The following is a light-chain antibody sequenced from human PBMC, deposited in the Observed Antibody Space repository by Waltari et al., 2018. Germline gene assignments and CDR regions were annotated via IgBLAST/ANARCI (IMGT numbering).Light chain of an antibody. CDR1: SSDVGSYNY. J-gene: IGLJ2*01. CDR3: CADAGSAI. Sequence: QSALTQPRSVSGSPGQSVTISCTGTSSDVGSYNYVCWYQQHPGKAPRLMIYDVNKRPSGVPDRFSGSKSGNTASLTSSGLQAEDEADYYCCADAGSAIFGGGTELTVL. CDR2: DVN. V-gene: IGLV2-11*01.